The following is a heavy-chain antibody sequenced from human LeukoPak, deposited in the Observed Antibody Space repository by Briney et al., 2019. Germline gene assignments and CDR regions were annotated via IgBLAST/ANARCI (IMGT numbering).Heavy chain of an antibody. CDR3: VRRQALRGRRKAFDP. CDR1: GGTFSNYA. J-gene: IGHJ5*02. Sequence: SVKVSCKASGGTFSNYAISWVRQAPGQGLEWLGGTIPMFGTTKYAQKFQGRVTITTDASATIVYMQLISLRSEDTAVYYCVRRQALRGRRKAFDPWGQGTLVTVTS. CDR2: TIPMFGTT. V-gene: IGHV1-69*05. D-gene: IGHD6-25*01.